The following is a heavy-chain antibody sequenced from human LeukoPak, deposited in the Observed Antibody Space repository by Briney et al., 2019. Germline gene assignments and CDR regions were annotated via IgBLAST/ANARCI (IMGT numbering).Heavy chain of an antibody. CDR1: GGSISSYY. CDR3: AREDGDTAMVP. J-gene: IGHJ5*02. CDR2: IYYSGST. D-gene: IGHD5-18*01. Sequence: SETLSLTCTVSGGSISSYYWSWIRQPPGEGLEWIGYIYYSGSTNYNPSLKSRVTISVDTSKNQFSLKLSSVTAADTAVYYCAREDGDTAMVPWGQGTLVTVSS. V-gene: IGHV4-59*01.